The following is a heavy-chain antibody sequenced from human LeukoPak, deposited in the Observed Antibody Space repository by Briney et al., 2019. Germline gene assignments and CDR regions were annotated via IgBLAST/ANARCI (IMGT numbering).Heavy chain of an antibody. Sequence: SETLSLTCTLSGGSISSGDYYWTWIRQPPGKGLEWMGYIFYSGSMYYNPSLKSRLTISVDTSKNQFSLKLRSVTAADTAVYYCARQTTVISFDYWGQGALVTVSS. CDR2: IFYSGSM. D-gene: IGHD4-17*01. V-gene: IGHV4-30-4*01. CDR3: ARQTTVISFDY. CDR1: GGSISSGDYY. J-gene: IGHJ4*02.